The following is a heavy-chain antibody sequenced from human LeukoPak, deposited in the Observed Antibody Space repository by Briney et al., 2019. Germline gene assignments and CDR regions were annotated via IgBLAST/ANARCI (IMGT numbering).Heavy chain of an antibody. D-gene: IGHD3-22*01. CDR3: AKETFYYDGTGYYHDGYFDH. CDR1: GFTFATYD. CDR2: ISGNGRGT. V-gene: IGHV3-23*01. Sequence: GGSLRLSCAASGFTFATYDMSWVRQAPGKGLEWVSAISGNGRGTYYADSVRGRFNISRDNSNNMVYLQMNSLRAEDTALYFCAKETFYYDGTGYYHDGYFDHWGQGAQVSVSP. J-gene: IGHJ4*02.